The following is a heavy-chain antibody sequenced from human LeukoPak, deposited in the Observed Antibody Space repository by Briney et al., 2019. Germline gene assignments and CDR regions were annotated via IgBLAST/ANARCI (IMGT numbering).Heavy chain of an antibody. CDR1: GFNFFTYG. D-gene: IGHD6-13*01. J-gene: IGHJ4*02. CDR3: TRDWSAAGGFDY. Sequence: GGSLTLSCAASGFNFFTYGMHWVRQAPGKGLEWVAVIWYDGSNKYYADSVKGRFTISRDNSKNTLYLQMNGLRGEDTAVYYCTRDWSAAGGFDYWGQGTLVTVSS. V-gene: IGHV3-30*19. CDR2: IWYDGSNK.